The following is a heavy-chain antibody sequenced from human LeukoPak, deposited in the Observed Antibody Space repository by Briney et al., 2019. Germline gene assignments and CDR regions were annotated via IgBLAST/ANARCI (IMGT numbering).Heavy chain of an antibody. CDR1: GYTFTSYG. CDR3: ARGLQYYDILTGYYDPY. J-gene: IGHJ4*02. CDR2: IRAYNGNT. Sequence: ASVKVSCTASGYTFTSYGISWVRQAPGQGLEWMGWIRAYNGNTNYAQKFQGRVTMTRNTSISTAYMELSSLRSEDTAVYYCARGLQYYDILTGYYDPYWGQGTLVTVSS. V-gene: IGHV1-18*01. D-gene: IGHD3-9*01.